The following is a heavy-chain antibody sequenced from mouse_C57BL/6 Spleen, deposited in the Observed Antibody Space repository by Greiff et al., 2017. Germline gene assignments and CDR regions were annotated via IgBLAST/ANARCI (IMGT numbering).Heavy chain of an antibody. D-gene: IGHD1-1*01. CDR1: GYAFSSSW. CDR2: IYPGDGDT. V-gene: IGHV1-82*01. Sequence: VQLQESGPELVKPGASVKISCKASGYAFSSSWMNWVKQRPGKGLEWIGRIYPGDGDTNYNGKFKGKATLTADKSSSTAYMQLSRLTSEDSAVYFCARAGSISYYFDYWGQGTALTVSS. J-gene: IGHJ2*01. CDR3: ARAGSISYYFDY.